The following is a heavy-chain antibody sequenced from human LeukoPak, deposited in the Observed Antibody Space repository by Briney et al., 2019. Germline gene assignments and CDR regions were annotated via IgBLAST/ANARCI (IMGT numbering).Heavy chain of an antibody. D-gene: IGHD4-17*01. CDR3: ARGLALDYGDHPYYSDY. CDR2: INHSGST. CDR1: GFTFSSYS. J-gene: IGHJ4*02. V-gene: IGHV4-34*01. Sequence: PGGSLRLSCAASGFTFSSYSMTWVRQPPGKGLEWIGEINHSGSTNYNPSLKSRVTISVDTSKNQFSLKLSSVTAADTAVYYCARGLALDYGDHPYYSDYWGQGTLVTVSS.